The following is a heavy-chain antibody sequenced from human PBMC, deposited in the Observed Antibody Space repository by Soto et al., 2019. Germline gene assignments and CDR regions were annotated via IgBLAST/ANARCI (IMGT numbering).Heavy chain of an antibody. J-gene: IGHJ6*02. V-gene: IGHV1-2*04. Sequence: QVQLVQSGAEVKKPGASVKVSCKASGYTFTGYDMHWVRQAPGQGLDWMGWTHPNSGGTNSAQKFQGWVTMTRDTSISTAYMELSRLRADDTAVYYCARDLILEGQDGMDVWGRGSTVTVSS. D-gene: IGHD3-3*01. CDR2: THPNSGGT. CDR3: ARDLILEGQDGMDV. CDR1: GYTFTGYD.